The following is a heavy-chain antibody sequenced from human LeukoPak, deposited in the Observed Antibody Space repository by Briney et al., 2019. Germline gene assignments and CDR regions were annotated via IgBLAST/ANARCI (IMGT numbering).Heavy chain of an antibody. V-gene: IGHV3-53*01. CDR1: GFTVSGNF. Sequence: PGGSLRLSCAASGFTVSGNFMTWVRQAPGKGLEWVSVIYSDDSTYYADSAKGRFTISRDTSKNTLYLHMNSLRAEDTAVYYCHGWFDPWGQGTLVTVSS. D-gene: IGHD2-8*01. J-gene: IGHJ5*02. CDR2: IYSDDST. CDR3: HGWFDP.